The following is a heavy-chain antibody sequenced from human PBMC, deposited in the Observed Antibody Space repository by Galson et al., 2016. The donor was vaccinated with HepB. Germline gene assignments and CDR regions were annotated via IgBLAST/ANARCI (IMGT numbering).Heavy chain of an antibody. CDR2: INYAGST. J-gene: IGHJ5*02. V-gene: IGHV4-34*01. Sequence: SETLSLTCGVDGGSFNDHYWSCIRQPPGKGLEWIGEINYAGSTKYNPSLKRRVTISVDTSKNQFSLNVTSVTAADTAVYYCARASIIPGARMIFDPWGQGTLVTVSS. CDR1: GGSFNDHY. CDR3: ARASIIPGARMIFDP. D-gene: IGHD2-2*01.